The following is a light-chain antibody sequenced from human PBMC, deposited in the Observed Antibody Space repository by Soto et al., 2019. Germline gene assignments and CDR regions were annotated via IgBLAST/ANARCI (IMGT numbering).Light chain of an antibody. CDR2: DVN. CDR1: SSDVGAYNY. V-gene: IGLV2-14*01. CDR3: SSDTSSSTVV. J-gene: IGLJ2*01. Sequence: QSALTQPASVSGSPGQSITISCTGTSSDVGAYNYVSWYQQHPGKAPKLMIYDVNKRPSGVSNRFSGSKSGNTASLTISGLQAEDEADYYCSSDTSSSTVVFGGGTKLTVL.